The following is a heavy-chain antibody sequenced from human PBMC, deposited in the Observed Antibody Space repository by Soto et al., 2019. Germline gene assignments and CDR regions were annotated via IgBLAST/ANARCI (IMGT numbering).Heavy chain of an antibody. CDR3: ARSRQYYDSSGYYYY. D-gene: IGHD3-22*01. J-gene: IGHJ4*02. V-gene: IGHV3-30-3*01. CDR2: ISYDGSNK. Sequence: SCKASGYTFSNYAMHWVRQAPGKGLEWVAVISYDGSNKYYADSVKGRFTISRDNSKNTLYLQMNSLRAEDTAVYYCARSRQYYDSSGYYYYWGQGTLVTVSS. CDR1: GYTFSNYA.